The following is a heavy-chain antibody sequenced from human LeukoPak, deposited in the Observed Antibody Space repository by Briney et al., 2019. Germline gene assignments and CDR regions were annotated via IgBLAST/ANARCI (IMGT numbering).Heavy chain of an antibody. Sequence: SGTLSLTCGVSGGSISGTNRWSWVRQPPGQGLEWIGEISLRGLTNYNPSLRSRLTMSLDESKNQVSLNLTSVTAADTAVYYCSRESGPFSPFGFWGQGTLVSVHS. D-gene: IGHD1-26*01. CDR1: GGSISGTNR. CDR2: ISLRGLT. CDR3: SRESGPFSPFGF. V-gene: IGHV4-4*02. J-gene: IGHJ4*02.